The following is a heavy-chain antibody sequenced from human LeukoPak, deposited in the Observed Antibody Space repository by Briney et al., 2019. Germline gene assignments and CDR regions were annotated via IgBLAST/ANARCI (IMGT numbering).Heavy chain of an antibody. D-gene: IGHD1-20*01. Sequence: PGGSLRLSCADSGFTLSTYWMSWVRPAPGKGLEWVANIKQDGSEKYYVDSVKGRFTISRDNAKNSLYLQMNSLRAEDTAVYYCARYDNWNSLDYWGQGTLVTVSS. CDR1: GFTLSTYW. CDR3: ARYDNWNSLDY. CDR2: IKQDGSEK. J-gene: IGHJ4*02. V-gene: IGHV3-7*05.